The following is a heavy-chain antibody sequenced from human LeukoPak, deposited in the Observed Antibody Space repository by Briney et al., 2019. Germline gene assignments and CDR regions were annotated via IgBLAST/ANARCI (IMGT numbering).Heavy chain of an antibody. V-gene: IGHV4-34*01. CDR2: INHSGST. Sequence: TSETLSLTCAVYGGSFSGYYWSWIRQPPGKGLEWIGEINHSGSTNYNPSLKSRVTISVDTSKNQFSLKLSSVTAADTAVYYCARDSPSGMSRPAPWYFDLWGRGTLVTVSS. D-gene: IGHD3-10*01. CDR1: GGSFSGYY. CDR3: ARDSPSGMSRPAPWYFDL. J-gene: IGHJ2*01.